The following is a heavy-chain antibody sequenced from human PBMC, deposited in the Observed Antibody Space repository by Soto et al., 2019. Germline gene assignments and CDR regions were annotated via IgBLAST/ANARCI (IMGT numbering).Heavy chain of an antibody. CDR1: GYTFSDHY. J-gene: IGHJ5*02. Sequence: QVQLVQSGADVKEPGASVKVSCKASGYTFSDHYVQWVRQAPGQGLEWVAMINPADGTTRYAQMFTGXVTETXXTSTNTVYMEMSSLRSEDTAFYYCARDRPHAWLDPWGQGTLVTVS. V-gene: IGHV1-46*01. CDR2: INPADGTT. CDR3: ARDRPHAWLDP.